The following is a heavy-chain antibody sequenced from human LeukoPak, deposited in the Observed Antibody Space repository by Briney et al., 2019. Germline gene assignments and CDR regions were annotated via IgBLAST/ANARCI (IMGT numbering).Heavy chain of an antibody. CDR3: ARRGIYCSSTSCFYYYYYMDV. V-gene: IGHV4-39*01. Sequence: SETLSLTCTVSGGSISSSSYYWGWIRQPPGKGLEWIGSIYYSGSTYCNPSLKSRVTISVDTSKNQFSLKLSSVTAADTAVYYCARRGIYCSSTSCFYYYYYMDVWGKGTTVTVSS. CDR1: GGSISSSSYY. J-gene: IGHJ6*03. CDR2: IYYSGST. D-gene: IGHD2-2*01.